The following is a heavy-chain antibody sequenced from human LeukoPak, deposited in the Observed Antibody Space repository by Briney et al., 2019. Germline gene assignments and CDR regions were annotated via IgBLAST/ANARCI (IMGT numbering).Heavy chain of an antibody. J-gene: IGHJ3*01. CDR3: ARRGSTMIF. CDR2: IYYSGST. V-gene: IGHV4-39*01. Sequence: SQTLSLTCAVSGGSISSGGYYWGWIRQPPGKGLEWIGSIYYSGSTYYNPSLKSRVTISVDTSKNQFSLKLSSVTAADTAVYYCARRGSTMIFWGQGTMVTVSS. CDR1: GGSISSGGYY. D-gene: IGHD3-22*01.